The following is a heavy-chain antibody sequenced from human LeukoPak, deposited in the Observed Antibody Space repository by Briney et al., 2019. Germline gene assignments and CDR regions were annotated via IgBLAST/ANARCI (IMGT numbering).Heavy chain of an antibody. V-gene: IGHV4-4*07. J-gene: IGHJ4*02. D-gene: IGHD6-19*01. CDR3: ARGQAVAGPFDY. CDR2: IYTSGSN. CDR1: GGSISSYY. Sequence: SETLSLTCTVSGGSISSYYWSWIRQPAGKGLEWIGRIYTSGSNNYNPSLKSRVTISVDKSKNQFSLKLSSVTAADTAVYYCARGQAVAGPFDYWGQGTLVTVSS.